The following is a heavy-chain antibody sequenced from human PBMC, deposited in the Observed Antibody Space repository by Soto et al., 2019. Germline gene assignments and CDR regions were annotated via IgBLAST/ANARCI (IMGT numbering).Heavy chain of an antibody. J-gene: IGHJ6*02. Sequence: GGSLRLSCAASGFTFSSYSMNWVRQAPGKGLEWVSSISSSSSYIYYADSVKGRFTISRDNAKNSLYLQMNSLRAEDTAVYYCARNGIAVVVPAEGMDVSGQGTTVTVSS. CDR1: GFTFSSYS. D-gene: IGHD2-2*01. CDR3: ARNGIAVVVPAEGMDV. V-gene: IGHV3-21*01. CDR2: ISSSSSYI.